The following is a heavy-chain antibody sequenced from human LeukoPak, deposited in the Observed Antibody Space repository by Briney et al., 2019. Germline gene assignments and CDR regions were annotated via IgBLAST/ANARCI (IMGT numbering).Heavy chain of an antibody. D-gene: IGHD1-26*01. Sequence: GGSLRLSCAASGFTFSSYSMNWVRQAPGKGLEWVSYISSSSSTIYYADSVKGRFTISRDNAKNSLYLQMNSLRAEDTAVYYCASGSYPRPFDYWGQGTLVTVSS. CDR2: ISSSSSTI. CDR3: ASGSYPRPFDY. CDR1: GFTFSSYS. J-gene: IGHJ4*02. V-gene: IGHV3-48*01.